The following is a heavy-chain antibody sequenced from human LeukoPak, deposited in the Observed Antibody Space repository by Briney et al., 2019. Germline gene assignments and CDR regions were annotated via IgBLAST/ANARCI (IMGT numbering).Heavy chain of an antibody. CDR2: IYPGDSDT. CDR3: ARQKVRGVISNWFDP. D-gene: IGHD3-10*01. CDR1: GYSFTSYW. V-gene: IGHV5-51*01. Sequence: GESLKISCKGSGYSFTSYWIGWVRQMPGKGLEWMGIIYPGDSDTRYSPSFQGQVTISADKSISTAYLQWSSLKASDTAIYYCARQKVRGVISNWFDPWGQGTLVTVSS. J-gene: IGHJ5*02.